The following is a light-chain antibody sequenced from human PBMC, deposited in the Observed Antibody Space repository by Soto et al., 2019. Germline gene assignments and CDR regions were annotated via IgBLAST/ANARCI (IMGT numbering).Light chain of an antibody. CDR1: QSVGSN. J-gene: IGKJ1*01. Sequence: IVMTQSPATLSVSPGERATLSCRASQSVGSNLAWYQQKPDQAPRLLIYGASTRATGIPARFSGSGSGTEFTLTISSLQSEDFAVYYCQQYNNWPPWTFGQGTEVDIK. CDR2: GAS. CDR3: QQYNNWPPWT. V-gene: IGKV3-15*01.